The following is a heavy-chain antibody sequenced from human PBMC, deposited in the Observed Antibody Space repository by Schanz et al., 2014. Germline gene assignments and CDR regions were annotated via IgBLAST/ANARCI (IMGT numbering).Heavy chain of an antibody. D-gene: IGHD3-10*01. J-gene: IGHJ4*02. CDR1: GYTFTNFY. Sequence: QVQLVQSGTEVKKPGASVKVSCKASGYTFTNFYIHWVRQAPGQGLEWVGIINPSEGGTSFPQKFRDRITMTRDTSTSDCDMGRSSLRSEDAAVYYSAREGSMDQEIDYAYWGQGSLVTVSS. CDR2: INPSEGGT. V-gene: IGHV1-46*03. CDR3: AREGSMDQEIDYAY.